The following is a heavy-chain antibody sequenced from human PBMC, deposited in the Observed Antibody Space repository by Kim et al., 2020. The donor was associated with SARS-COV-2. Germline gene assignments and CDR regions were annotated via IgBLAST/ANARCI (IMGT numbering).Heavy chain of an antibody. D-gene: IGHD6-13*01. Sequence: GGSLRLSCAASGFTFSSYGMHWVRQAPGKGLEWVAVIWYDGSNKYYADSVKGRFTISRDNSKNTLYLQMNSLRAEDTAVYYCAKDWYSSSWYVGNWFDPWGQGTLVTVSS. CDR1: GFTFSSYG. CDR2: IWYDGSNK. CDR3: AKDWYSSSWYVGNWFDP. V-gene: IGHV3-33*06. J-gene: IGHJ5*02.